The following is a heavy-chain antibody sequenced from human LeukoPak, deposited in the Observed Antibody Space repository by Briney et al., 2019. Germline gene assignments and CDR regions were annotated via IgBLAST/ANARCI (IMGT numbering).Heavy chain of an antibody. D-gene: IGHD2/OR15-2a*01. J-gene: IGHJ3*02. CDR2: IYYSGNT. CDR1: GGSISDSSYY. Sequence: SETLSLACPVSGGSISDSSYYWGWIRQPPGKGLEWIGSIYYSGNTYYNPSLKSRVAISVDTSKNRFSLELTSVTAADTAVYYCARQVSMRVFAFAIWGQGAMVAVSS. V-gene: IGHV4-39*01. CDR3: ARQVSMRVFAFAI.